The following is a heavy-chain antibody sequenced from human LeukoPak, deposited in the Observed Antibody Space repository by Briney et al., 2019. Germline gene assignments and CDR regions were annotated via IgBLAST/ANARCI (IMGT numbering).Heavy chain of an antibody. CDR2: INHSGST. D-gene: IGHD3-10*01. CDR1: GGSLVGVS. CDR3: ARVMTGTTFLPFLV. V-gene: IGHV4-34*01. Sequence: PSETLSLTCAVYGGSLVGVSCGCVRQPPGKGLEWIGEINHSGSTNYNPSLKSRVTISVDTSKNQFSLNLSSVTAADTAVYYCARVMTGTTFLPFLVWGEGPMVTVSS. J-gene: IGHJ3*01.